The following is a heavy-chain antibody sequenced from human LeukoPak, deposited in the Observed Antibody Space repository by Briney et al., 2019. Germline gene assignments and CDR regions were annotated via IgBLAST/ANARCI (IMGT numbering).Heavy chain of an antibody. D-gene: IGHD2-2*01. Sequence: KPSETLSLTCTVSGGSISSSTYYWGWIRQPPGKGLEWIGSIYYSGSTYYNPSLKSRVTISVDTSKNQFSLKLSSVTAADTAVYYCARGEDIVVVPAAGAYFDYWGQGTLVTVSS. V-gene: IGHV4-39*01. CDR3: ARGEDIVVVPAAGAYFDY. CDR2: IYYSGST. CDR1: GGSISSSTYY. J-gene: IGHJ4*02.